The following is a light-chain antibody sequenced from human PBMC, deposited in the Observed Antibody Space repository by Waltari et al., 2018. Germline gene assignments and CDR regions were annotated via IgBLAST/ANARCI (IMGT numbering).Light chain of an antibody. CDR3: GSWDDTRNGHWV. CDR2: RNA. CDR1: YSNIGTNI. V-gene: IGLV1-44*01. Sequence: QSMLTQPPSASGTPGQRVTISCSGTYSNIGTNIVNWYQQLPGKAPKLLIYRNARGPSVVLVGFSGSKSGSSASRDIVGVHSEEEADYYGGSWDDTRNGHWVFGEGTKVTFL. J-gene: IGLJ2*01.